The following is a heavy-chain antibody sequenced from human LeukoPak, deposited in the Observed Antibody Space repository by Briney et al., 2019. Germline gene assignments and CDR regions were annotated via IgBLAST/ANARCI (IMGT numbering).Heavy chain of an antibody. V-gene: IGHV4-59*01. D-gene: IGHD6-13*01. CDR2: IYYSGST. J-gene: IGHJ4*02. CDR3: ARDPNSSSWYPYFDY. Sequence: SETLSLTCTVSGGSISSYYWSWIRQPPGKGLEWIGYIYYSGSTNYNPSLKSRVTISVDTSKNQFSLKLSSVTAADTAVYYCARDPNSSSWYPYFDYWGQGTLVTVSS. CDR1: GGSISSYY.